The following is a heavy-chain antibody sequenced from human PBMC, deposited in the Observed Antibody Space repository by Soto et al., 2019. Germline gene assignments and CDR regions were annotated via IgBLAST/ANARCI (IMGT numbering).Heavy chain of an antibody. CDR2: IYYRGNT. V-gene: IGHV4-39*01. J-gene: IGHJ4*02. CDR3: ARLEGLATISYYFDY. Sequence: QLQLQESGPGLVKPSETLSLTCSVSGDSINSDNYYWGWIRQPPGKGLEWIGSIYYRGNTYYNPSLKTRFTTSLDRSKSQFSLQLNSVTAADSAVYFCARLEGLATISYYFDYWGQGTLVTVSS. D-gene: IGHD3-9*01. CDR1: GDSINSDNYY.